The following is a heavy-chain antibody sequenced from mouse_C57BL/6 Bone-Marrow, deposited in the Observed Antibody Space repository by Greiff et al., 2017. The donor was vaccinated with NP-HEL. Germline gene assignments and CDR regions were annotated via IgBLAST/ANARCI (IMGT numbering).Heavy chain of an antibody. Sequence: EVQLQQSGPELVKPGASVKISCKASGYTFTDYYMNWVKQSHGKSLEWIGDINPNNGGTSYNQKFKGKATLTVDKSSSTAYMELRSLTSEDSAVYYCARWYVYGDYWGQGTTLTVSS. J-gene: IGHJ2*01. CDR3: ARWYVYGDY. D-gene: IGHD1-1*01. CDR2: INPNNGGT. V-gene: IGHV1-26*01. CDR1: GYTFTDYY.